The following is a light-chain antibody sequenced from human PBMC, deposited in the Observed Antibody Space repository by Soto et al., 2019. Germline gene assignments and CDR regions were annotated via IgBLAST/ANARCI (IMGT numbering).Light chain of an antibody. CDR2: GAS. CDR3: QQYGSSLSIT. CDR1: QSVSSSY. J-gene: IGKJ5*01. Sequence: EIVLTQSPGTLSLPPGERATLSCRASQSVSSSYLAWYQQKPGQAPRLLIYGASSRATGIPDRFSGSGSGTDFTLTISRLEPEDFAVYYCQQYGSSLSITFGQGTRLEI. V-gene: IGKV3-20*01.